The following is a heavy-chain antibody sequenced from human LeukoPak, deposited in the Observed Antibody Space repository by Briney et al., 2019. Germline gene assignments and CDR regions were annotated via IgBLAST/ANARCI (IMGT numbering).Heavy chain of an antibody. CDR2: ITYDGSNK. Sequence: PGGSLRLSCAASGFTLSSYSMHWVRQAPGKGLEWVAVITYDGSNKYYADCVKGRFTISRDNSKNTLYLQMNSLRAEDTAVYYCARDPRNQVGHFFDYWGQGTLVTVSS. CDR1: GFTLSSYS. D-gene: IGHD1-14*01. J-gene: IGHJ4*02. V-gene: IGHV3-30*04. CDR3: ARDPRNQVGHFFDY.